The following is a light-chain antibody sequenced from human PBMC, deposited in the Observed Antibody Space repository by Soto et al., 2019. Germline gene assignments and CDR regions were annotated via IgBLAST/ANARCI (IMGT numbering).Light chain of an antibody. Sequence: EIVLTQSPGTLSLSPGERATLSCRASQSISSSYLAWYQQKAGQAPRLLIYGISSRATGIPDRFSGSGSGTDFTLTISRLEPEDFAVYYCEQYGSSPRTFGQGTKVDI. CDR1: QSISSSY. J-gene: IGKJ1*01. CDR2: GIS. V-gene: IGKV3-20*01. CDR3: EQYGSSPRT.